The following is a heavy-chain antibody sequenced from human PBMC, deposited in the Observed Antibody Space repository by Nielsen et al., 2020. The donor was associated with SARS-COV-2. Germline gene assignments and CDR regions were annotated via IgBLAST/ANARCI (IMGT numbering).Heavy chain of an antibody. J-gene: IGHJ3*02. CDR2: IYNSGRPV. CDR1: GFSISAFE. V-gene: IGHV3-48*03. CDR3: ARDKEGVTGTAFDI. D-gene: IGHD1-20*01. Sequence: GGPLRLSCTASGFSISAFEMNWVRQAPGKGLEWVSYIYNSGRPVFYGDSVQGRFTMSRDNARNSLYLQMNSLRVEDTAIYYCARDKEGVTGTAFDIWGQGTMVTVSS.